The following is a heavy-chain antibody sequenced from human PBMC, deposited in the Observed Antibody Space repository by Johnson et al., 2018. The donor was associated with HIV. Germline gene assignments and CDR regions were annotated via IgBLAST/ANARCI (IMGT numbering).Heavy chain of an antibody. CDR2: ISSSGTTI. Sequence: QMQLVESGGGLVQPGRSLRLSCAASGFTFSDYYMSWIRQAPGKGLEWVSYISSSGTTIYYADSVQGRFTVSRDNAKNSLYLQMNSLRADDTAVYYCARDCTPWGGDYVGYAFDLWGQGTMVTVSS. V-gene: IGHV3-11*04. CDR1: GFTFSDYY. CDR3: ARDCTPWGGDYVGYAFDL. D-gene: IGHD4-17*01. J-gene: IGHJ3*01.